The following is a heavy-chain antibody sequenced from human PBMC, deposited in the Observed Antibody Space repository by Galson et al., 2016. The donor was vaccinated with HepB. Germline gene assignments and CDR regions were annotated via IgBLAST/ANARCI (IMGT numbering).Heavy chain of an antibody. D-gene: IGHD3-10*01. V-gene: IGHV3-53*01. Sequence: SLRLSCAASGFIFSNYGMSWVRQAPGKGLEWVSIIHSGGTTYYADSVKGRFTISKDNSKNTLYLQMNSLRAEDTAVYYCAGGYYGSGSYYAYWGQGTLVTVSS. CDR1: GFIFSNYG. CDR3: AGGYYGSGSYYAY. CDR2: IHSGGTT. J-gene: IGHJ4*02.